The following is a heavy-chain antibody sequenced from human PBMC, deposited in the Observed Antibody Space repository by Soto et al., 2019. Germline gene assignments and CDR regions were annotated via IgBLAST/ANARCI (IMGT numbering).Heavy chain of an antibody. CDR2: IYHSGST. V-gene: IGHV4-4*02. CDR3: ARGVPNYDFWNGYYYDYYYYYMDV. Sequence: SETLSLTCAVSSGSISSSNWWSWVRQPPGKGLEWIGEIYHSGSTNYNPSLKSRVTISVDKSKNQFSLKLSSVTAADTAVYYCARGVPNYDFWNGYYYDYYYYYMDVWGKGTTVTVSS. CDR1: SGSISSSNW. D-gene: IGHD3-3*01. J-gene: IGHJ6*03.